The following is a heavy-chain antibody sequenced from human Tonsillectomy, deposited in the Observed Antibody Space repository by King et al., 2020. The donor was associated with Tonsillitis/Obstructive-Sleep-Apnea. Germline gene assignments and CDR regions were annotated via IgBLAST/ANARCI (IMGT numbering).Heavy chain of an antibody. CDR1: GGSFSGYY. Sequence: QLQQWGAGLLKPSETLSLTCAVYGGSFSGYYWNWIRQPPGKGLEWIGEINHSGSTNYNPSLKSRVTISLDTSKNQFSLKLSSVTAADTAVYYCARDKLITMVQGDAFEIWGQGTMVTVSS. CDR3: ARDKLITMVQGDAFEI. D-gene: IGHD3-10*01. V-gene: IGHV4-34*01. J-gene: IGHJ3*02. CDR2: INHSGST.